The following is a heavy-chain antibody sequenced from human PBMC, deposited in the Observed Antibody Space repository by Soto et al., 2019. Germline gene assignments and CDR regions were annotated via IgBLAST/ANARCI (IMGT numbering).Heavy chain of an antibody. J-gene: IGHJ4*02. V-gene: IGHV3-13*04. CDR1: GFTFSSYD. D-gene: IGHD3-10*01. CDR2: IGTAGDA. CDR3: ARAFITGGLDY. Sequence: EVQLVESGGGLVQPGGSLRLSCAASGFTFSSYDMHWVRQVTGKGLEWVSAIGTAGDAYYPNSVKGRFTISRENAKNSLYLQMNSLRAGDTAVYYCARAFITGGLDYWGQGTLVTVSS.